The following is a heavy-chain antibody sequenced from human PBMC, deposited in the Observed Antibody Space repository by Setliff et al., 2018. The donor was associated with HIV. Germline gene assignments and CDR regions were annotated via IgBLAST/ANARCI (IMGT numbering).Heavy chain of an antibody. CDR3: ARVEDSSSWFSL. V-gene: IGHV1-58*01. CDR2: IVVGRGNT. CDR1: GFTFTDSA. Sequence: GASVKVSCKASGFTFTDSAVQWVRQTRGQRLEWIGWIVVGRGNTNYAQKFQGRVTITRDTSASTAYMELSSLRSEDTAVYYCARVEDSSSWFSLWGQGTMVTVSS. J-gene: IGHJ3*01. D-gene: IGHD6-13*01.